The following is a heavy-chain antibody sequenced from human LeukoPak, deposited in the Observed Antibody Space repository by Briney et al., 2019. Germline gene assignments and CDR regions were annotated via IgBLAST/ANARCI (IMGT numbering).Heavy chain of an antibody. V-gene: IGHV3-21*01. CDR1: GFTFSSYS. CDR3: ARDSHYYDSSGTSDY. J-gene: IGHJ4*02. Sequence: GGSLRLSCAASGFTFSSYSMNWVRQAPGNGLEWVSSISSSSSYIYYADSVKGRFTISRDNAKNSLYLQMNSLRAEDTAVYYCARDSHYYDSSGTSDYWGQGTLVTVSS. CDR2: ISSSSSYI. D-gene: IGHD3-22*01.